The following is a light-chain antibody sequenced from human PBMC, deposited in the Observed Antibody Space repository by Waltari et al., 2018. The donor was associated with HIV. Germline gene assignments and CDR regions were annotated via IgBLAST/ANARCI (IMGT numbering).Light chain of an antibody. CDR2: KAS. CDR3: QQYLTYPYT. V-gene: IGKV1-5*03. Sequence: DIQMTQSPSTLSASVGDRVTITCRASQSISTWVAWYQQKPGKVPKLLIYKASSLESGVPSRFSGSGSRTEFTLTISSLQPDDFATYYCQQYLTYPYTFGQWTKLEIK. CDR1: QSISTW. J-gene: IGKJ2*01.